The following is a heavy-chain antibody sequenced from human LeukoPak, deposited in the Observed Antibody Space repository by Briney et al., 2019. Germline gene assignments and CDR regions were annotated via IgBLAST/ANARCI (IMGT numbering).Heavy chain of an antibody. CDR2: ISWNSGSI. Sequence: GGSLRLSCVASGFNFDDYGMHWFRQAPGKGLEWVSHISWNSGSIVYADSVKGRFTVSRDNAKNSLYLQMNSLRAEDTALYYCASFPMAGSVGYWGQGTLVTVSS. J-gene: IGHJ4*02. V-gene: IGHV3-9*01. CDR3: ASFPMAGSVGY. CDR1: GFNFDDYG. D-gene: IGHD6-19*01.